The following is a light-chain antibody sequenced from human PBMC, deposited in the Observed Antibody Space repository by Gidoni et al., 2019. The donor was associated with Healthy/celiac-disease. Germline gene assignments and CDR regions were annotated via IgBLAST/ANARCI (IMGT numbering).Light chain of an antibody. V-gene: IGKV1-39*01. CDR3: QQSYSTPPVT. CDR2: AAS. J-gene: IGKJ4*01. Sequence: DIQMTQSPSSLSASVGDPVTITCRASQSISSSLNWYQQQPGKAPKRLIYAASSLQSGVPSRLSGSGSGTDFTLTISSLQPEDFATYYCQQSYSTPPVTFGGGTKVEIK. CDR1: QSISSS.